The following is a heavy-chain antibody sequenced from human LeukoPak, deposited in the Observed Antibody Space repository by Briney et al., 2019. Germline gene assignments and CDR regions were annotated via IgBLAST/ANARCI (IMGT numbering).Heavy chain of an antibody. CDR1: GGSISNSDYF. J-gene: IGHJ3*02. Sequence: SETLSLTCTVSGGSISNSDYFWGWIRQPPGRGLEWIGSIYYTGSPYYNPSLKSRVTISVDTSKDQFSLKLSSVTAADTAVYYCARDGITGTTAFDIWGQGTMVIVSS. D-gene: IGHD1-20*01. CDR2: IYYTGSP. CDR3: ARDGITGTTAFDI. V-gene: IGHV4-39*07.